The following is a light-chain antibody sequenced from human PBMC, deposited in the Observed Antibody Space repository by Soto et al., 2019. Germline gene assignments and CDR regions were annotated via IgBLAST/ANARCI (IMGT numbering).Light chain of an antibody. CDR1: QTITTI. CDR3: QQSYSTPPT. J-gene: IGKJ1*01. Sequence: DIRMTQSASSLSASLGDTVTITWGATQTITTILNWYQHKPGKAPNLLIYAASSLQSGVPSRFTGSGYGTDFNLTISSLQTEDFATYYCQQSYSTPPTFGQGTKVDTK. CDR2: AAS. V-gene: IGKV1-39*01.